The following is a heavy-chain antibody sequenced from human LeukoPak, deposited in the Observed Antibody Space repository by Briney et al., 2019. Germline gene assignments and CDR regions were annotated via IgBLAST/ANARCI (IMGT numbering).Heavy chain of an antibody. CDR2: ISYDGSNR. V-gene: IGHV3-30-3*01. Sequence: GRSLRLSCAASGFTFSSYPMHWVRQAPGKGLEWVAVISYDGSNRYYIDSVKGRFTISRDNSKNTLYLQMNSLRAEDTAVNYCARDLSGNSYFDYWGQGTLVTVSS. D-gene: IGHD4-23*01. J-gene: IGHJ4*02. CDR3: ARDLSGNSYFDY. CDR1: GFTFSSYP.